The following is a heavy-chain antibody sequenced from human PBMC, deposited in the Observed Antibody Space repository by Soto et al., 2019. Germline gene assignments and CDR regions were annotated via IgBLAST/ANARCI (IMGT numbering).Heavy chain of an antibody. CDR2: INHSGST. Sequence: XXTLSLPCAVYGGSFSGYYWRWIPQPPGKGLEWIGEINHSGSTNYNPSLKSRVTISVDTSKNQFSLKLSSVTAADKAVYYCAILYHYGSGSQRSNFDYWGQGTLVTVSS. CDR1: GGSFSGYY. J-gene: IGHJ4*02. D-gene: IGHD3-10*01. CDR3: AILYHYGSGSQRSNFDY. V-gene: IGHV4-34*01.